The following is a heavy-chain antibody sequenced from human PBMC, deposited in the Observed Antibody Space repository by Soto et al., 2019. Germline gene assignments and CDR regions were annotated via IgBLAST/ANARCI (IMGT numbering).Heavy chain of an antibody. D-gene: IGHD6-6*01. CDR2: IYYSGST. Sequence: SETLSLTCTVSGGSISSSSYYWGWIRQPPGKGLEWIGSIYYSGSTYYNPSLKSRVTISVDTSKNQFSLKLSSVTAADTAVYYCARLILPSIAALEGFGSSWKNWFDPWGQGTLVTVSS. CDR3: ARLILPSIAALEGFGSSWKNWFDP. V-gene: IGHV4-39*01. J-gene: IGHJ5*02. CDR1: GGSISSSSYY.